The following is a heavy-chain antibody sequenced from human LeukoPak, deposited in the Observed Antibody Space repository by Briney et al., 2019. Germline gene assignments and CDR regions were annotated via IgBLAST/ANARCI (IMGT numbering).Heavy chain of an antibody. CDR1: GYTFTDYF. V-gene: IGHV1-18*04. D-gene: IGHD4/OR15-4a*01. J-gene: IGHJ4*02. CDR2: ISAYNGNT. Sequence: ASVKVSCKASGYTFTDYFMHWVRQAPGQGLEWMGWISAYNGNTNYAHKPQGRVTITTDTSTRQAQMELRSLRSDDTAVYYCARDVRGAFDYWGQGTLVTVSS. CDR3: ARDVRGAFDY.